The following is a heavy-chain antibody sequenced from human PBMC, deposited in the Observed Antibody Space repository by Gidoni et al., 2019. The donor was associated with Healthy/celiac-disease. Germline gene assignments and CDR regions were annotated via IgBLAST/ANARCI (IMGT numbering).Heavy chain of an antibody. Sequence: QVQLQESGPGLVKPSETLSLTCTVSGGSISSYYWSWIRQPPGKGLEWIGYIYYSGSTNYNPSLKSRVTISVDTSKNQFSLKLSSVTAADTAVYYCARLQLRFPLAPGYFDLWGRGTLVTVSS. CDR3: ARLQLRFPLAPGYFDL. J-gene: IGHJ2*01. V-gene: IGHV4-59*08. D-gene: IGHD3-3*01. CDR2: IYYSGST. CDR1: GGSISSYY.